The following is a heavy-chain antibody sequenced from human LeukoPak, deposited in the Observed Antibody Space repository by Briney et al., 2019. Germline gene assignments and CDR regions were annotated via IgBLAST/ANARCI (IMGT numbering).Heavy chain of an antibody. CDR1: GVSINTYY. CDR3: ARVGSITMVRGVLDY. CDR2: INHSGST. Sequence: YPSETLSLTCTVSGVSINTYYWSWIRQPPGKGLEWIGEINHSGSTNYNPSLKSRVTISVDTSKNQFSLKLSSVTAADTAVYYCARVGSITMVRGVLDYWGQGTLVTVSS. J-gene: IGHJ4*02. V-gene: IGHV4-34*01. D-gene: IGHD3-10*01.